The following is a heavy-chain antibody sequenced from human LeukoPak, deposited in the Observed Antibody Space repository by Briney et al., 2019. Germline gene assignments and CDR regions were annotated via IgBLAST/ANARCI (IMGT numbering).Heavy chain of an antibody. Sequence: ASVKVSCKASGYTFTSYGISWVRQAPGQGLEWMGWISAYNGNTNYAQKLRGRVTMTTDTSTSTAYMELRSLRSDDTAVYYCARVIAARPRLSYYYYYYYMDVWGNGTTVTVSS. CDR3: ARVIAARPRLSYYYYYYYMDV. V-gene: IGHV1-18*01. J-gene: IGHJ6*03. CDR2: ISAYNGNT. D-gene: IGHD6-6*01. CDR1: GYTFTSYG.